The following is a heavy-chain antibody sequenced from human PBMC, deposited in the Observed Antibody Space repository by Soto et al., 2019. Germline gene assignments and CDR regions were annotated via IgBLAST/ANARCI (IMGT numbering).Heavy chain of an antibody. V-gene: IGHV1-69*10. Sequence: ASVKVSCKASGGTLSSYGISWVRQAPGQGLEWMGRIIPFLGTTNYAQNFQDRLTVTADTSTNTAFMELSSLRSDDTAVYYCAREGYTSSSIHSFLDSWGQGXLVTVSS. CDR2: IIPFLGTT. CDR1: GGTLSSYG. J-gene: IGHJ4*02. CDR3: AREGYTSSSIHSFLDS. D-gene: IGHD6-6*01.